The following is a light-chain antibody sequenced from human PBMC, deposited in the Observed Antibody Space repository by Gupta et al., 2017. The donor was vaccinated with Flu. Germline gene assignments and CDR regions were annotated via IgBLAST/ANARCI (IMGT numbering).Light chain of an antibody. CDR3: QQYGGLPRT. CDR1: QSVNSDY. CDR2: QAS. J-gene: IGKJ1*01. V-gene: IGKV3-20*01. Sequence: GMLDWSPGGRASIYCRASQSVNSDYLAWYQQRPGQPPRLLVYQASNRATGIPARFSGRGSGTDFTLTISRLEPEDFAVYYCQQYGGLPRTFGQGTKVEIK.